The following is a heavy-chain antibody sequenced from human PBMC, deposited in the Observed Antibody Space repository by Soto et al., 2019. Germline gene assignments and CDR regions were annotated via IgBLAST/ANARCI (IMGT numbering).Heavy chain of an antibody. Sequence: VQLVQSGAEVKKPGASVNVSCKASGYSFAKYAIHWVRQAPGQRLEWMGWMDGSSGNTSFSQKFQGRVTISRDPSATTAYLELTSLRSEDTAVYYCARTASYAFDIWGQGTMVSIFS. V-gene: IGHV1-3*01. CDR1: GYSFAKYA. CDR2: MDGSSGNT. D-gene: IGHD5-18*01. CDR3: ARTASYAFDI. J-gene: IGHJ3*02.